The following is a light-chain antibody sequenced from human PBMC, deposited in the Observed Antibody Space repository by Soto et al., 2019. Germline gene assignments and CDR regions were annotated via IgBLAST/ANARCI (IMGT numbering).Light chain of an antibody. CDR3: QQYHSYSLT. CDR1: QSISSW. Sequence: DIPMTKSPSTLAASVGDRVTITCRASQSISSWLAWYQQKPGKAPKLLIYDASSLESGVPSRFSGSGSGTECSLTISSLQPDDFATYYCQQYHSYSLTFGGGTKVEIK. V-gene: IGKV1-5*01. J-gene: IGKJ4*01. CDR2: DAS.